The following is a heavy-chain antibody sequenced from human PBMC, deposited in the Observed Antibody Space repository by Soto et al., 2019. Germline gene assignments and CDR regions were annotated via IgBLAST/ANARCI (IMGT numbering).Heavy chain of an antibody. D-gene: IGHD6-19*01. J-gene: IGHJ4*02. V-gene: IGHV1-46*03. CDR3: ARERVWRWLAFDY. CDR1: GYTFTSYY. CDR2: INPSGGTT. Sequence: QVQLVKSGAEVKKPGASVKVSCKASGYTFTSYYINWVRQAPGQGLEWMGIINPSGGTTNYAQKFQGRVTMTRDTSTRTVYIELSSLRSGDTAVYYCARERVWRWLAFDYWGQGTLVTVSS.